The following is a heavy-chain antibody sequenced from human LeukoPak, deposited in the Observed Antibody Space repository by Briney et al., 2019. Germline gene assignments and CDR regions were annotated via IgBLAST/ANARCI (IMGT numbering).Heavy chain of an antibody. CDR2: IYSGGST. CDR3: ARDPVWFGELTYYYYDMDV. J-gene: IGHJ6*02. Sequence: GGSLRLSCAASGLTVSNNYMSWVRQAPGKGLEWVSVIYSGGSTYYADSVKGRFTISRDNSQSTLYLQMNGLRTEDTAVYYCARDPVWFGELTYYYYDMDVWGQGTTVTVSS. V-gene: IGHV3-66*02. D-gene: IGHD3-10*01. CDR1: GLTVSNNY.